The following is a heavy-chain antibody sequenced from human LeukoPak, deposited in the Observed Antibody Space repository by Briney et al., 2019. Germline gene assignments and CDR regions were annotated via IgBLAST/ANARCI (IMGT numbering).Heavy chain of an antibody. CDR2: INDSGTT. CDR3: ASRADDYGNYVQGRSDY. CDR1: GGSFSDYY. J-gene: IGHJ4*02. V-gene: IGHV4-34*01. D-gene: IGHD4-17*01. Sequence: PSETLSLTCAVYGGSFSDYYWNWIRRPPGKGLEWIGQINDSGTTNYNPSLKNRVTISVDASKNQFSLNLNSVTAADTAVYYCASRADDYGNYVQGRSDYWGQGTLVTVSS.